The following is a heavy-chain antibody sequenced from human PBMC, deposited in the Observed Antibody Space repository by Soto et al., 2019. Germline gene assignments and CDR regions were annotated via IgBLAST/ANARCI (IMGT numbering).Heavy chain of an antibody. V-gene: IGHV1-69*06. CDR1: GGNFSSYA. D-gene: IGHD3-22*01. CDR2: IIPIFGTA. J-gene: IGHJ4*02. CDR3: ASDYYDSSGYYYLGY. Sequence: SVKVSCKASGGNFSSYAISWVRQAPGQGLEWMGGIIPIFGTANYAQKFQGRVTITADKSTSTAYMELSSLRSEDTAVYYCASDYYDSSGYYYLGYWGQGTLVTVSS.